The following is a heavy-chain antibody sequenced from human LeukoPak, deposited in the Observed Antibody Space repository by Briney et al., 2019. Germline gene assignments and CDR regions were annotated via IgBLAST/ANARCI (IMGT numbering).Heavy chain of an antibody. CDR1: SDSISSSNW. V-gene: IGHV4-4*02. CDR3: AAKDFSSGYFHF. D-gene: IGHD3-22*01. Sequence: SETLSLTCAVSSDSISSSNWWSWVRQPPGKGLEWIGEIYHSGSTNYNPSLKGRVTISVDRSNNQFSLKLNSVTAADTAIYFCAAKDFSSGYFHFWGQGTLVTVSS. CDR2: IYHSGST. J-gene: IGHJ4*02.